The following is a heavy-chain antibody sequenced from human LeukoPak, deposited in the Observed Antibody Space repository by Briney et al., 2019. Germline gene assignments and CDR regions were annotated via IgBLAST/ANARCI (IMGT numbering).Heavy chain of an antibody. D-gene: IGHD2-15*01. CDR3: ARVLRGDFDY. Sequence: SETLPLTCAVYGGSFSGYYWSWIRQPPGKGLEWIGEINHSGSTNYNPSLKSRVTISVDTSKNQFSLKLSSVTAADTAVYYCARVLRGDFDYWGQGTLVTVSS. CDR2: INHSGST. V-gene: IGHV4-34*01. CDR1: GGSFSGYY. J-gene: IGHJ4*02.